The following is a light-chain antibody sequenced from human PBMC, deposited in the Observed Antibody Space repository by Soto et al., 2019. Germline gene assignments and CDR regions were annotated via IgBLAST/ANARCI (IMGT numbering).Light chain of an antibody. CDR3: QQYNSYLTWT. CDR2: DAS. V-gene: IGKV1-5*01. J-gene: IGKJ1*01. Sequence: DIQMTHSPSTLSASVGGRVTITFRSSQSISSWLAWYQQKPGKAPKLLIYDASSLESGVPSRFSGSGSGTEFTLTISSLQPDDFATYYCQQYNSYLTWTFGQGTKVDI. CDR1: QSISSW.